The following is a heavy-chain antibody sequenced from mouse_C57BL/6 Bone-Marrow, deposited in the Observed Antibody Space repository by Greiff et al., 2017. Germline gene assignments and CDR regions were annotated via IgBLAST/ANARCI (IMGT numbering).Heavy chain of an antibody. V-gene: IGHV1-55*01. CDR2: IYPTSGRT. CDR3: ASAGPLGRSFDY. CDR1: GYTFTSYW. Sequence: VQLQQPGAELVKPGASVKMSCKASGYTFTSYWITWVKQRPGQGLEWIGDIYPTSGRTNYNEKFKSKAILTVDTSSNTAYMQLSSLTSEDSAVFYYASAGPLGRSFDYGDRGTALTVSS. D-gene: IGHD4-1*01. J-gene: IGHJ2*01.